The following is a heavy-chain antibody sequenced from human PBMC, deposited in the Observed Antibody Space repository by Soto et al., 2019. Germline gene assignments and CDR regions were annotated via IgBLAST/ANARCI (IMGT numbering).Heavy chain of an antibody. CDR2: IYYSGST. V-gene: IGHV4-59*01. CDR1: GGSISSYY. Sequence: SETLSLTCTVSGGSISSYYWSWIRQPPGKGLEWIGYIYYSGSTNYNPSLKSRVTISVDTSKNQFSLRLSSVTAADTAVYYCARESRGDYYYYGMDVWGQGTTVTVSS. J-gene: IGHJ6*02. CDR3: ARESRGDYYYYGMDV.